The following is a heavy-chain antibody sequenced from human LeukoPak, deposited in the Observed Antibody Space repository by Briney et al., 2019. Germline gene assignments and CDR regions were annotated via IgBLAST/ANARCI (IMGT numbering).Heavy chain of an antibody. CDR2: IWYDGSNK. J-gene: IGHJ3*02. Sequence: GGSLRLSCAASGFTFSSYGMHWVRQAPGKGLEWVAVIWYDGSNKYYADSVKGRFTISRDNSKNTLYLQMNSPRAEDTAVYYCARDHSSGYHHDAFDIWGQGTMVTVSS. V-gene: IGHV3-33*01. D-gene: IGHD3-22*01. CDR1: GFTFSSYG. CDR3: ARDHSSGYHHDAFDI.